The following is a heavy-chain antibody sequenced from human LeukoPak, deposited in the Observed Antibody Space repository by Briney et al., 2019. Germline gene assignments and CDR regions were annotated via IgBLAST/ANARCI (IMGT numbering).Heavy chain of an antibody. V-gene: IGHV3-30*03. J-gene: IGHJ5*02. CDR3: AREELAGDWFDP. D-gene: IGHD3-10*01. Sequence: GRSLRLSCAASGLTFSSYGMHWVRQAPGKGLEWVAVISYDGNNKYSADSVKGRFTISRDNSKNTLYLQMNSLRAEDTAVYYCAREELAGDWFDPWGQGTLVTVSS. CDR1: GLTFSSYG. CDR2: ISYDGNNK.